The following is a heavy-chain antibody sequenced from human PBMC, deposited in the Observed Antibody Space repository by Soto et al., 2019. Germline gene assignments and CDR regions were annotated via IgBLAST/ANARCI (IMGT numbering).Heavy chain of an antibody. CDR1: GGSFSGYY. V-gene: IGHV4-34*01. CDR2: INHSGST. J-gene: IGHJ6*02. CDR3: ACQGRRYDYYARREYYYYRMDV. D-gene: IGHD3-16*01. Sequence: SETLSLTCAVYGGSFSGYYWSWIRQPPGKGLEWIGEINHSGSTNYSPSLKSRVTISVDTSKNQFSLKLSSVTAADTAVYYCACQGRRYDYYARREYYYYRMDVWGQGTTVTVSS.